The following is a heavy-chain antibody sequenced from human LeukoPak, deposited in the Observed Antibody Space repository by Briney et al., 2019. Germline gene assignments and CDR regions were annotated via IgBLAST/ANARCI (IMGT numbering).Heavy chain of an antibody. Sequence: GGTLRHSCAGSGFTFSRYSRNGVGQAPGKGGEGVSYITSGRRTKYYADCVRGGFTISRDNAKSSLTLHMNSLRAEDTAVYYCARDLQWLVPGDAFDIWGQGTMVTVSS. CDR2: ITSGRRTK. D-gene: IGHD6-19*01. CDR1: GFTFSRYS. V-gene: IGHV3-48*01. J-gene: IGHJ3*02. CDR3: ARDLQWLVPGDAFDI.